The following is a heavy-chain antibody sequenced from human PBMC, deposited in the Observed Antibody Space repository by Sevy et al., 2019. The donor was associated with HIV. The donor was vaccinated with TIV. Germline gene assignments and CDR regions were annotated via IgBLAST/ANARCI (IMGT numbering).Heavy chain of an antibody. V-gene: IGHV4-39*01. Sequence: SETLSLTCTVSGGSISSSGYYWGWVRQPPGKGLEWIGSIYYSGRTYYNPSLKSRVTISVDTSKNQFSLNLTSVTAADTAVYYCAKHPSSFYFDYWCQGTLVTVSS. D-gene: IGHD1-26*01. CDR3: AKHPSSFYFDY. CDR2: IYYSGRT. CDR1: GGSISSSGYY. J-gene: IGHJ4*02.